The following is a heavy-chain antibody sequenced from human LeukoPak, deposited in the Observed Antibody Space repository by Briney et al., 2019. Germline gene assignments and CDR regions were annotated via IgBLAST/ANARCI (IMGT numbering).Heavy chain of an antibody. Sequence: SETLSLTCAVYGGSFSGYYWSWIRQPPGKGLVWIVEINHSGSTNYSPSLKSRVTISVDTSKNQFSLKLSSVTAADTAVYYCARGRLYYGSGSYYKRGTDAFDIWDQGTMVTVSS. CDR3: ARGRLYYGSGSYYKRGTDAFDI. CDR2: INHSGST. CDR1: GGSFSGYY. V-gene: IGHV4-34*01. J-gene: IGHJ3*02. D-gene: IGHD3-10*01.